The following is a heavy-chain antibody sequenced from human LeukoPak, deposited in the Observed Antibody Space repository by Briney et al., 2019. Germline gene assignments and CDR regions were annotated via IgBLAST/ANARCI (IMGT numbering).Heavy chain of an antibody. CDR1: GYTFTSYY. J-gene: IGHJ6*03. Sequence: ASVKVSCKASGYTFTSYYMHWVRQAPGQGLEWMGIINPSGGSTSYAQKFQGRVTMTRDTSTSTVYMELSSLRSEDTAVYYCARCTYYDFWSGYYSDYYYYMDVWGKGTTVTVSS. V-gene: IGHV1-46*01. CDR2: INPSGGST. D-gene: IGHD3-3*01. CDR3: ARCTYYDFWSGYYSDYYYYMDV.